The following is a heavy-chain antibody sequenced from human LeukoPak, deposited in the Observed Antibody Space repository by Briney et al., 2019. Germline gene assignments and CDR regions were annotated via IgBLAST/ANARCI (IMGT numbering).Heavy chain of an antibody. CDR1: GGSISSYY. Sequence: PSETLSLTCTVSGGSISSYYWSWIRQPPGQGLEWIGYIYYSESTNYNPSLKSRVTISVDTSKNQFSLKLSSVTAADTAVYYCAREDVFSRAGWFDPWGQGTLVTVSS. D-gene: IGHD6-13*01. J-gene: IGHJ5*02. CDR3: AREDVFSRAGWFDP. CDR2: IYYSEST. V-gene: IGHV4-59*01.